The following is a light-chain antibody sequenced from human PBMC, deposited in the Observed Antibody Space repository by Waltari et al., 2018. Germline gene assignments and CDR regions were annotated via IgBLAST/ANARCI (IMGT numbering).Light chain of an antibody. CDR1: QGIRNY. Sequence: DIQMTQSPSSLSASVGVRVTIPCRASQGIRNYLAWYQQKPGKVPKLLMYAASTLQPGIPSRFSGSGSGTDFTLTISSLQPEDVATYYCQKYNSAPYTFGGGTKVEIK. CDR3: QKYNSAPYT. J-gene: IGKJ4*01. CDR2: AAS. V-gene: IGKV1-27*01.